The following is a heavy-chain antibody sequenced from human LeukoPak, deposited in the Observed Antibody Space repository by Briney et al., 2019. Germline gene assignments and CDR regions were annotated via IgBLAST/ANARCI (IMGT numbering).Heavy chain of an antibody. J-gene: IGHJ4*02. D-gene: IGHD3-10*01. V-gene: IGHV3-15*01. CDR2: IKSKTDGGTT. CDR3: TTDLGGRYGSPLY. Sequence: GGSLRLSCAASGFTFSNAWMCWVRQAPGKGLEWVGRIKSKTDGGTTDYAAPVKGRFTISRDDSKNTLYLQMNSLKTEDTAVYYCTTDLGGRYGSPLYWGQGTLVTVSS. CDR1: GFTFSNAW.